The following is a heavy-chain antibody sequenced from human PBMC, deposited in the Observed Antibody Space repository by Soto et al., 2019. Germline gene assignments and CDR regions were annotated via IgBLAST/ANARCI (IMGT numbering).Heavy chain of an antibody. CDR3: ARMTQGVDYYFDY. CDR2: ISYDGNNK. J-gene: IGHJ4*02. Sequence: QVQLVESGGGVVQPGRPLRLSCAASGFTFSSYVLHWVRQAPGKGLEWMAVISYDGNNKYYADSVKGRFTISRDNSRNTFYLQMNSLRAEDTAVYYCARMTQGVDYYFDYWGQGTLVAVSS. D-gene: IGHD3-16*01. V-gene: IGHV3-30-3*01. CDR1: GFTFSSYV.